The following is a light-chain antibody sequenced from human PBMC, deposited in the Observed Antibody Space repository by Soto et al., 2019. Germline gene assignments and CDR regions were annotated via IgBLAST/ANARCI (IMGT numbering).Light chain of an antibody. Sequence: DIVMTQSPLSLPVTPGEPASISCRSSQSLLHSKGYNYLDWYLQKPGQSPQLLIYLGSNRASGVPDRFSGSGSGTDFTLKISRVEAEDVGVYYCMQPLQSWTFGQGTKVDIK. CDR1: QSLLHSKGYNY. CDR2: LGS. CDR3: MQPLQSWT. J-gene: IGKJ1*01. V-gene: IGKV2-28*01.